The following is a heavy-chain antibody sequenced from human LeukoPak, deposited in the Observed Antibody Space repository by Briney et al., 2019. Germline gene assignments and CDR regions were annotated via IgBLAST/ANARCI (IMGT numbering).Heavy chain of an antibody. CDR1: GFTFSSYG. J-gene: IGHJ6*02. Sequence: GGSLRLSCAASGFTFSSYGMHWVRQAPGKGLEWVAVISYDGSNKYYADSVKGRFTISRDNSKNTLYLQMNSLRAEDTAVYYCAKDQGGRLRAVFYDSSGGGMDVWGQGTTVTVSS. V-gene: IGHV3-30*18. CDR2: ISYDGSNK. D-gene: IGHD3-22*01. CDR3: AKDQGGRLRAVFYDSSGGGMDV.